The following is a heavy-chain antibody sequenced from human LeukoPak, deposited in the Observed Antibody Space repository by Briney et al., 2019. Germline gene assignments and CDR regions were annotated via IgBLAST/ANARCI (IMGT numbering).Heavy chain of an antibody. CDR3: ARDGGLHTNFDY. CDR1: GFSFRNYW. J-gene: IGHJ4*02. D-gene: IGHD2-15*01. Sequence: GGSLRLSCAASGFSFRNYWMGWVRQAPGKGLEWVANTKPDGSADYYAESVRGRFTASRDNANNLLYLQMNRLRAEDTAVYYCARDGGLHTNFDYWGQGTLLTVSS. V-gene: IGHV3-7*01. CDR2: TKPDGSAD.